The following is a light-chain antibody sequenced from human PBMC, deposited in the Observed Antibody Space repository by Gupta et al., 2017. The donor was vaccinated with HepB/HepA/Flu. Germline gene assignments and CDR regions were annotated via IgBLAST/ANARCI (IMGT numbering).Light chain of an antibody. CDR3: QHYNSWPRT. J-gene: IGKJ2*01. Sequence: EVVMPQSSATLSVSPGERATLSCGAIQGVGRNVAWYQQKPGQAPRLLIYGASIRATGIPARFSGSASGTEFTLTISSLQSEDFAVYYCQHYNSWPRTFGQGTNLEIK. CDR2: GAS. V-gene: IGKV3-15*01. CDR1: QGVGRN.